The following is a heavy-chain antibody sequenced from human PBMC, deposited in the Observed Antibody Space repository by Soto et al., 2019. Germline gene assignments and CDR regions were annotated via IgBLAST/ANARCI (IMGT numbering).Heavy chain of an antibody. D-gene: IGHD1-1*01. CDR1: GYTFTSYG. CDR2: ISAYNGNT. V-gene: IGHV1-18*01. J-gene: IGHJ6*02. CDR3: ARHHNPDQYYHGMDL. Sequence: ASVKVSCKASGYTFTSYGISWVRQAPGQVLEWMGWISAYNGNTNYAQKLQGRVTMTTDTSTSTAYMELRSLRSDDTAVYYCARHHNPDQYYHGMDLWGQGTKATVSS.